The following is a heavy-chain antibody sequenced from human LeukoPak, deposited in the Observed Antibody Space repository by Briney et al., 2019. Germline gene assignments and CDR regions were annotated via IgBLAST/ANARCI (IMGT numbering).Heavy chain of an antibody. Sequence: TGSSVKVSCKSSGYTFTYRYLHWVRQAPGQALEWMGWITPFNGNTNYAQKFQDRVTITRDRSMSTAYMELSSLRSEDTAMYYCASSLAEYFDYWGQGTLVTVSS. V-gene: IGHV1-45*02. CDR1: GYTFTYRY. CDR3: ASSLAEYFDY. J-gene: IGHJ4*02. CDR2: ITPFNGNT.